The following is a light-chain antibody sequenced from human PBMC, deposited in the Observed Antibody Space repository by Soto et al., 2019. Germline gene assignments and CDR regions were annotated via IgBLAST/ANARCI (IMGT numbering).Light chain of an antibody. Sequence: DTQMTQSPSSLSASVGDRVTITCRASQGIRIDLGWYQQKPGKAPKRLIYDASNLQSGVPSRFSGSGSGTEFTLTISSLQPEDFATYSCLQHYSYPWTFGQGTKVDIK. CDR2: DAS. V-gene: IGKV1-17*01. CDR1: QGIRID. CDR3: LQHYSYPWT. J-gene: IGKJ1*01.